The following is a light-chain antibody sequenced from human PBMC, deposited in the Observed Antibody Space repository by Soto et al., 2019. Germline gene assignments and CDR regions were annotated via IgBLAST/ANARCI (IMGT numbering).Light chain of an antibody. CDR2: GAS. J-gene: IGKJ2*02. V-gene: IGKV3-20*01. CDR3: QQYGTPPLCP. CDR1: QSINSNY. Sequence: EMVLRQSPGTLSLSPGERATLSFMAIQSINSNYLAWYQQRPGQAPRLVIYGASSRATGIPDRFSGSGSGADFTLTISRLEPEDFAVHYCQQYGTPPLCPFAQRTKPDI.